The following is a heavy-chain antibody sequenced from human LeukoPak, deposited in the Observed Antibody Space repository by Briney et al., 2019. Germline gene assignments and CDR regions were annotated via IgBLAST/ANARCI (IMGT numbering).Heavy chain of an antibody. CDR3: AKWRWRQSEYED. D-gene: IGHD5-24*01. J-gene: IGHJ4*02. CDR2: IKHDGSGK. CDR1: GFSFSDHW. Sequence: GRSLRLSCEASGFSFSDHWMGWVRQAPGKGLECVANIKHDGSGKEYVDSVKGRFTISRDNAKNSVYLEMSSLRAEDTAVYYCAKWRWRQSEYEDWGQGTLVTVFS. V-gene: IGHV3-7*01.